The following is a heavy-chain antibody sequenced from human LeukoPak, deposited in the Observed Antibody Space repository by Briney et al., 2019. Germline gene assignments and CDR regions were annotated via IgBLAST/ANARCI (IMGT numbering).Heavy chain of an antibody. V-gene: IGHV3-30*02. CDR3: AKVDAGLPFDY. Sequence: GGSLRLSCASSGFTFSSYGMHWARQAPGKGLEWVAFIRYVGSNKYYADSVKGRFTISRDNSKNTLYLQMNSLRAEDTAVYYCAKVDAGLPFDYWGQGTLVTVSS. J-gene: IGHJ4*02. CDR1: GFTFSSYG. D-gene: IGHD3/OR15-3a*01. CDR2: IRYVGSNK.